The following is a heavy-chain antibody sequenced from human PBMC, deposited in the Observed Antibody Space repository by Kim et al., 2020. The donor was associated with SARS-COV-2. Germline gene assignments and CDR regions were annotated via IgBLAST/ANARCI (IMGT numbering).Heavy chain of an antibody. CDR2: INHSGST. CDR3: ARGGCSGGSCYDY. V-gene: IGHV4-34*01. CDR1: GGSFSGYY. D-gene: IGHD2-15*01. J-gene: IGHJ4*02. Sequence: SETLSLTCAVYGGSFSGYYWSWIRQPPGKGLEWIGEINHSGSTNYNPSLKSRVTISVDTSKNQFSLKLSSVTAADTAVYYCARGGCSGGSCYDYWGQGTLVTVSS.